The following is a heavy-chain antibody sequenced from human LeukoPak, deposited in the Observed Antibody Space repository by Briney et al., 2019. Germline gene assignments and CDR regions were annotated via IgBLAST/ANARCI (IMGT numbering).Heavy chain of an antibody. V-gene: IGHV3-74*01. CDR1: GFTLSSYW. CDR2: INSDGSTT. CDR3: ARGSSGYSTT. D-gene: IGHD6-13*01. Sequence: GGSLRLSCAASGFTLSSYWMHCVRQAPGKGLVWVSRINSDGSTTNYADPVQGRFSISRDNAKNTLYLQMNSLRAEDTAVYYCARGSSGYSTTWGQGTLVTVSS. J-gene: IGHJ5*02.